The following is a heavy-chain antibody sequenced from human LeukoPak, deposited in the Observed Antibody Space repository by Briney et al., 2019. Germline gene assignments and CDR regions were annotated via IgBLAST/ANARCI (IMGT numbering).Heavy chain of an antibody. J-gene: IGHJ4*02. V-gene: IGHV3-23*01. D-gene: IGHD3-10*01. CDR1: GFTFSGYA. Sequence: PGGSLRLSCAASGFTFSGYAMSWVRQAPGKGLEWVSAIGGSGGSTFYADSVKGRFTISRDNSKNTLCLQMNSLRAEDTAVYYCAKKNYYDSGTYYGPFNYWGQGTLVTVSS. CDR3: AKKNYYDSGTYYGPFNY. CDR2: IGGSGGST.